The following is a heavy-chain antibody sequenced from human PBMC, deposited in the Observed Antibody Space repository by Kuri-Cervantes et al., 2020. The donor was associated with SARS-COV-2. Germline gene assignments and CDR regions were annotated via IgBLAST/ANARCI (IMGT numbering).Heavy chain of an antibody. Sequence: GGSLRLSCSASGFTFSSYGMHWVRQAPGKGLEWVAVIWYDGSNKYYADSVKGRFTISRDNSKNTLYLQMNSLRAEDTAVYYCARDIKGKTAAGTVFYYYYYGMDVWGQGTTVTVSS. D-gene: IGHD6-13*01. CDR2: IWYDGSNK. V-gene: IGHV3-33*08. CDR1: GFTFSSYG. CDR3: ARDIKGKTAAGTVFYYYYYGMDV. J-gene: IGHJ6*02.